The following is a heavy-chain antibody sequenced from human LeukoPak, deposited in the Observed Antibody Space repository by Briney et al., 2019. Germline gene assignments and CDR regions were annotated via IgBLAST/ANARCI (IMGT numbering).Heavy chain of an antibody. V-gene: IGHV4-39*07. J-gene: IGHJ4*02. Sequence: SETLSLTCNVSGDSISSSSYYWSWIRVPPGKGLEWIGYIYYSGSTYYNPSLKSRVTISVDTSKNQFSLKLSSVTAADTAVYYCASNWNYMVGFDYWGQGTLVTVSS. D-gene: IGHD1-7*01. CDR1: GDSISSSSYY. CDR3: ASNWNYMVGFDY. CDR2: IYYSGST.